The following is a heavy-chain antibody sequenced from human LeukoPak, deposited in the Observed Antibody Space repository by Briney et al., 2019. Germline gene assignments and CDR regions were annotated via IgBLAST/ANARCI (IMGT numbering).Heavy chain of an antibody. V-gene: IGHV4-39*07. CDR3: AREGPMVRGVITSSY. CDR1: GGSISSSSYY. Sequence: PSETLSLTCTVSGGSISSSSYYWGWIRQPPGKGLEWIGSIYYSGSTYYNPSLKSRVTISVDTSKNQFSLKLSSVTAADTAVYYCAREGPMVRGVITSSYWGQGTLVTVSS. D-gene: IGHD3-10*01. J-gene: IGHJ4*02. CDR2: IYYSGST.